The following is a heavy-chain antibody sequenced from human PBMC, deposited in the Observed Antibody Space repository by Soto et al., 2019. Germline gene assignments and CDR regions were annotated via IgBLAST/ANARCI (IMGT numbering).Heavy chain of an antibody. CDR1: GFTFSSYG. Sequence: GGSLRLSCAASGFTFSSYGMHWVRQAPGKGLEWVAVIWYDGSNKYYADSVKGRFTISRDNSKNTLYLQMNSLRAEDTAVYYCARDKDYYGSGSYPLGAFDIWGQGTMVTVSS. J-gene: IGHJ3*02. V-gene: IGHV3-33*01. D-gene: IGHD3-10*01. CDR2: IWYDGSNK. CDR3: ARDKDYYGSGSYPLGAFDI.